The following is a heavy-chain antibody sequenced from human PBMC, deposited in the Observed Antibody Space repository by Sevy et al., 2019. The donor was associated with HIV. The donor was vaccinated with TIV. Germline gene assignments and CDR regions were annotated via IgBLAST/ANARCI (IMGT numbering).Heavy chain of an antibody. D-gene: IGHD3-16*01. Sequence: SETLSLTCTVSGGSISSSSYYWGWIRQPPGKGLEWIGSIYYSGSTYYNPSLKSRVTISVDTSRNQFSVKLSFVTAADTAVYYCARRLKTSGPYFDYWGELTLVTGSS. V-gene: IGHV4-39*01. CDR1: GGSISSSSYY. CDR3: ARRLKTSGPYFDY. J-gene: IGHJ4*02. CDR2: IYYSGST.